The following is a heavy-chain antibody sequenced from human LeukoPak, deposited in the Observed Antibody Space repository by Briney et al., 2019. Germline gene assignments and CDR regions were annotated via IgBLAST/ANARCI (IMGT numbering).Heavy chain of an antibody. V-gene: IGHV3-33*01. J-gene: IGHJ4*02. CDR3: ARGGYYYDSSGYYYDYFDY. CDR1: GFTFSSYG. CDR2: IWYDGSNK. Sequence: GGSLRLSCAASGFTFSSYGMHWVRQAPGKGLEWVAVIWYDGSNKYYADSVKGRFTISRDNSNNTLYLQMNSLRAEDTAVYYCARGGYYYDSSGYYYDYFDYWGQGTLVTVSS. D-gene: IGHD3-22*01.